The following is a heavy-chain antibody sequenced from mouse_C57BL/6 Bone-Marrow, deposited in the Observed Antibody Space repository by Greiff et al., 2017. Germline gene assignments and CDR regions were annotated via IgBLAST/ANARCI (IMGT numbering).Heavy chain of an antibody. J-gene: IGHJ4*01. CDR2: IDPSDSYT. CDR3: ASHGSRDYAMDY. Sequence: QVQLQQPGAELVRPGTSVKLSCKASGYTFTSYWMHWVKQRPGQGLEWIGVIDPSDSYTNYNQKFKGKATLTVDTSSSTAYMQLSSLTSEDSAVYYCASHGSRDYAMDYWGQGTSVTVSS. CDR1: GYTFTSYW. D-gene: IGHD1-1*01. V-gene: IGHV1-59*01.